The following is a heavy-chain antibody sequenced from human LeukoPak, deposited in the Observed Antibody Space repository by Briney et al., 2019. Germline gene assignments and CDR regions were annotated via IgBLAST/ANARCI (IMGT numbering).Heavy chain of an antibody. CDR3: ARREGGYSYGYWFDP. Sequence: SETLSLTCTVSGXSISSYYGSWIRQPPGKGLEWIGYIYYSGSTNYNPSLKSRVTISVDTSKNQFSLKLSSVTAADTAVYYCARREGGYSYGYWFDPWGQGTLVTVSS. V-gene: IGHV4-59*08. CDR1: GXSISSYY. D-gene: IGHD5-18*01. CDR2: IYYSGST. J-gene: IGHJ5*02.